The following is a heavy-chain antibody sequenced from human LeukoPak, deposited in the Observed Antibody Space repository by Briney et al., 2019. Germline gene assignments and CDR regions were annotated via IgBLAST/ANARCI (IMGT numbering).Heavy chain of an antibody. CDR1: GYTFTSYD. J-gene: IGHJ4*02. CDR3: ARDIQLSEEPSIDY. Sequence: ASVKVSCKASGYTFTSYDINWVRQATGQGLEWMGWMNPNSGNTGYAQKFQGRVTMTRNTSTSTVYMELSSLRSEDTAVYYCARDIQLSEEPSIDYWGQGTLVTVSS. CDR2: MNPNSGNT. D-gene: IGHD5-18*01. V-gene: IGHV1-8*01.